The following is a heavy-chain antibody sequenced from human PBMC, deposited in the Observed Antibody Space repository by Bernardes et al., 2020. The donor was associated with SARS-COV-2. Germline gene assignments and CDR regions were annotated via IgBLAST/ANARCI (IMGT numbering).Heavy chain of an antibody. D-gene: IGHD3-3*01. CDR3: ARGGRLLEWFSFDY. V-gene: IGHV3-30-3*01. CDR1: GFTFSSYA. J-gene: IGHJ4*02. Sequence: GGSLRLSCAASGFTFSSYALHWVRQAPGKGLEWVAVISYDGSNKWYADSVKGRFTISRDSSRNTLYLQMNSPRVEDTAVYYCARGGRLLEWFSFDYWGQGILVTVSA. CDR2: ISYDGSNK.